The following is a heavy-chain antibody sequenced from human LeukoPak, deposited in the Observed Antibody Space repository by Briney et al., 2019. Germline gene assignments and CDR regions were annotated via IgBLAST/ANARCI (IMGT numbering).Heavy chain of an antibody. CDR3: ARAVAGNRYFDY. V-gene: IGHV4-61*02. CDR1: GGSISSGSYF. Sequence: PSETLSLTCTVSGGSISSGSYFWSWIRQPAGKGLEWIGRIYTSGSTNYNPSLKSRVTISVDTSKNQFSLKLSSVTAADTAVYYCARAVAGNRYFDYWGQGTLVTVSS. CDR2: IYTSGST. D-gene: IGHD6-19*01. J-gene: IGHJ4*02.